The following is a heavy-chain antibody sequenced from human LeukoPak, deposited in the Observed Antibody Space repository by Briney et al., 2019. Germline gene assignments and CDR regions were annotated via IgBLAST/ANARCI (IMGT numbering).Heavy chain of an antibody. Sequence: PGGSLRLSCAASGFTFSSYDMHWVRQATGKGLEWVSAIGTAGDTYYPGSVKGRFTISRENAKNSLYLQMNSLRAGDTAVYYCARAGNSGSYGAFDIWGQGTMVTVSS. CDR2: IGTAGDT. CDR3: ARAGNSGSYGAFDI. CDR1: GFTFSSYD. V-gene: IGHV3-13*01. D-gene: IGHD1-26*01. J-gene: IGHJ3*02.